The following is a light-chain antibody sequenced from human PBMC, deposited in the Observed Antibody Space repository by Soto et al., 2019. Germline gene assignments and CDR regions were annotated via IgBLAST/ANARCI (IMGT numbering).Light chain of an antibody. CDR1: QSISIY. J-gene: IGKJ4*01. V-gene: IGKV1-33*01. Sequence: DIQMTQSPSSLSASVGDRVTITCRASQSISIYLNWYQQKPGNAPKLLIYDASNLETGVPSRFSGGGSATYFTFTISSLQPEDIETYYCQQYDNLPLAFGGGTKVDIK. CDR3: QQYDNLPLA. CDR2: DAS.